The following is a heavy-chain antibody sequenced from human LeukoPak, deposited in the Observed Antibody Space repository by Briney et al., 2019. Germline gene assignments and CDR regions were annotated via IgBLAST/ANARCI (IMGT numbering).Heavy chain of an antibody. CDR1: GGTFSSYA. V-gene: IGHV1-69*13. D-gene: IGHD2-2*01. J-gene: IGHJ6*03. CDR3: ARDGGYCSSTSCYYYMDV. CDR2: IIPIFGTA. Sequence: SVKVSCKASGGTFSSYAISWVRQAPGQGPEWMGGIIPIFGTANYAQKFQGRVTITADESTSTAYMELSSLRSEDTAVYYCARDGGYCSSTSCYYYMDVWGKGTTVTVSS.